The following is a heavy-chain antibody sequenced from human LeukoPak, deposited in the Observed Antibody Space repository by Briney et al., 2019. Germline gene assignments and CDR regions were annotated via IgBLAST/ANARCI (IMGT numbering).Heavy chain of an antibody. CDR1: GYTFTSYY. J-gene: IGHJ4*02. CDR2: INPSGGST. Sequence: ASVKVSCKASGYTFTSYYMHWVRQAPGQGLEWMGIINPSGGSTSYAQKFQGRVTMTRDMSTSTVYMELSSLRSEDTAVYYCARERIGYSSGWPKYDYWGQGTLVTVSS. V-gene: IGHV1-46*01. D-gene: IGHD6-19*01. CDR3: ARERIGYSSGWPKYDY.